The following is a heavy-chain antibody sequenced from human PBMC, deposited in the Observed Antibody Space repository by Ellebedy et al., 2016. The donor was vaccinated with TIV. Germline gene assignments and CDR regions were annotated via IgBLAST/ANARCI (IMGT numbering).Heavy chain of an antibody. CDR1: GGTFSSYA. V-gene: IGHV1-69*13. Sequence: SVKVSCXASGGTFSSYAISWVRQAPGQGLEWMGGIIPIFGTANYAQKFQGRVTITADESTSTAYMELSSLRSEDTAVYYCARTATYYDFWSGYSAYNWFDPWGQGTLVTVSS. CDR2: IIPIFGTA. J-gene: IGHJ5*02. D-gene: IGHD3-3*01. CDR3: ARTATYYDFWSGYSAYNWFDP.